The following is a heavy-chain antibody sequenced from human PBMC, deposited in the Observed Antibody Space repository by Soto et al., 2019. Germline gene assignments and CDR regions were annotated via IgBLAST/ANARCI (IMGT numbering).Heavy chain of an antibody. Sequence: QITLKESGPTLVNPTQTLTLTCTFSGFSLSTSGVGVGWIRQPPGKALEWLALIYWNDDKRYSPSLKSRLTITKDTSKNQVVLTMTNMDPVDTATYYCAHSTRAKKTYYYDSSGYYGKVYFDYWGQGTLVTVSS. V-gene: IGHV2-5*01. D-gene: IGHD3-22*01. CDR2: IYWNDDK. CDR3: AHSTRAKKTYYYDSSGYYGKVYFDY. J-gene: IGHJ4*02. CDR1: GFSLSTSGVG.